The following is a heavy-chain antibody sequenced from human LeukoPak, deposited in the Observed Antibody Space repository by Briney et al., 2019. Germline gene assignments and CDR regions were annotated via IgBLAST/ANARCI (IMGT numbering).Heavy chain of an antibody. CDR2: ISSGGSSI. CDR3: VRDHHRRLYDSQARDTFDI. Sequence: GGSLRLSCAASGFTFSNYNMNWVRQAPGRGLEWVSDISSGGSSINYADSVKGRFTISRDNAKNSLYLQMNSLRAEDTAVYYCVRDHHRRLYDSQARDTFDIWGRGTMVTVSS. V-gene: IGHV3-48*01. J-gene: IGHJ3*02. CDR1: GFTFSNYN. D-gene: IGHD5/OR15-5a*01.